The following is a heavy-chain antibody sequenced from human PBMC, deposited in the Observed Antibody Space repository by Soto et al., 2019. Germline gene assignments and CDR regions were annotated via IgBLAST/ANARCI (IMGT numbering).Heavy chain of an antibody. CDR3: ARTHSSSSRGYYYYGMDV. J-gene: IGHJ6*04. Sequence: GESLKISCKGSGYSFISYWISWVRQMPGKGLEWMGRIDPSDSYTNYSPSFQGHVTISADKSISTAYLQWSSLKASDTAMYYCARTHSSSSRGYYYYGMDVWGKGTTVTVSS. CDR1: GYSFISYW. V-gene: IGHV5-10-1*01. D-gene: IGHD6-6*01. CDR2: IDPSDSYT.